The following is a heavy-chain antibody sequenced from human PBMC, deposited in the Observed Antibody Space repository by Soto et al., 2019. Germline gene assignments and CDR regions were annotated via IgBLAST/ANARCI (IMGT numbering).Heavy chain of an antibody. J-gene: IGHJ4*02. CDR3: AKAKGPIVFDY. D-gene: IGHD1-26*01. CDR1: GFTFSSYA. Sequence: PGGSLRLSCAASGFTFSSYAMTWVRQAPGKGLEWVSAISGSGGNTFYTDSVKGRFTISRDNSKNTLYLQMNSLRAEDTAVYYCAKAKGPIVFDYWGQGTLVTVSS. V-gene: IGHV3-23*01. CDR2: ISGSGGNT.